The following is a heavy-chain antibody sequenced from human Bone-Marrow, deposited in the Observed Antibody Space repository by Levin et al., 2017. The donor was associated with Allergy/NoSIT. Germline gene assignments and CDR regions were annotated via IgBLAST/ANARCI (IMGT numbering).Heavy chain of an antibody. CDR3: ARVDRSGSYGRY. CDR2: SKGEKGEI. Sequence: GESLKISCKASGYSFNTYGISWVRQAPGKGLEWRGGSKGEKGEIIDVKEVYFIVTMTTDTFTRTAYMELTSLRADDTAVYYWARVDRSGSYGRYWSQGALINVSS. V-gene: IGHV1-18*01. J-gene: IGHJ4*02. CDR1: GYSFNTYG. D-gene: IGHD4-17*01.